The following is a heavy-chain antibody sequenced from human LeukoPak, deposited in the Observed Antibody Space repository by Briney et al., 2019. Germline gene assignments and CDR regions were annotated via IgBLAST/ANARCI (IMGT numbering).Heavy chain of an antibody. CDR3: ARCSGGTCYPTYYFDY. Sequence: GGSLRLSCAASGFTFSSYAMHWVRQAPGKGLEWVAVISYDGSNKYYADSVKGRFTISRDNSKNTLSLQMNSLRAEDTAVYYCARCSGGTCYPTYYFDYWGQGALVTVSS. D-gene: IGHD2-15*01. CDR2: ISYDGSNK. V-gene: IGHV3-30-3*01. CDR1: GFTFSSYA. J-gene: IGHJ4*02.